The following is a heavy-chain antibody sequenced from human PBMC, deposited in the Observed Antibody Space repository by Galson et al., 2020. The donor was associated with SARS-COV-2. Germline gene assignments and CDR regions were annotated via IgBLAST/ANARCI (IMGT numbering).Heavy chain of an antibody. D-gene: IGHD1-26*01. Sequence: GRSLRLSCAASGFTFSSYATHWVRLAPGKAPAWVAVISYYGSNKYYEDSMKGRFTTSRDNSKNTLYLQMNSLRAEDTAVYYCARPYSGSYYNWFDPWGQGTLVTVSS. CDR3: ARPYSGSYYNWFDP. V-gene: IGHV3-30*01. J-gene: IGHJ5*02. CDR1: GFTFSSYA. CDR2: ISYYGSNK.